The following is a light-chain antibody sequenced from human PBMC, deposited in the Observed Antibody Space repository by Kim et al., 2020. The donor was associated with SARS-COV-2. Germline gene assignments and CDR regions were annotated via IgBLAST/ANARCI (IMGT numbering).Light chain of an antibody. CDR3: QAWDSNTAV. CDR1: KLGEKY. Sequence: VSPGQTASMACSGEKLGEKYACWYQHKPGQSPVLVIYQDGKRPSGIPERFSGSNSGNTATLTIRGTQPMDEADYFCQAWDSNTAVFGTGTKVTVL. V-gene: IGLV3-1*01. CDR2: QDG. J-gene: IGLJ1*01.